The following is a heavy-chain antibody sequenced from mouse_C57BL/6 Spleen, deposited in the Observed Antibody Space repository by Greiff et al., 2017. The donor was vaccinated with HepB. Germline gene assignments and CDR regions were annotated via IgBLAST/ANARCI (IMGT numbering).Heavy chain of an antibody. Sequence: VQLQQSGPELVKPGASVKISCKASGYSFTDYNMNWVKQSNGKSLEWIGVINPNYGTTSYNQKFKGKATLTVDLSSSTAYMQLNSLTSEDSAVYYCAYGYDGPWYFDVWGTGTTVTVSS. CDR2: INPNYGTT. D-gene: IGHD2-2*01. CDR1: GYSFTDYN. CDR3: AYGYDGPWYFDV. V-gene: IGHV1-39*01. J-gene: IGHJ1*03.